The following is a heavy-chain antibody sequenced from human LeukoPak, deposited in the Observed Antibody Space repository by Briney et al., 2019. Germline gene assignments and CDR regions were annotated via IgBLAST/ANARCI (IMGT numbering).Heavy chain of an antibody. CDR2: ILYDGSKK. CDR3: AREWYYYDSTPPLGAFDI. J-gene: IGHJ3*02. Sequence: HSGRSLRLSCAASGFTFRSYGMHWVRQAPGKGLEWVAVILYDGSKKYYADSVKGRFTISRDNSKNTLYLQMNSLRAEDTAVYYCAREWYYYDSTPPLGAFDIWGQGTMVTVSS. D-gene: IGHD3-22*01. CDR1: GFTFRSYG. V-gene: IGHV3-30*03.